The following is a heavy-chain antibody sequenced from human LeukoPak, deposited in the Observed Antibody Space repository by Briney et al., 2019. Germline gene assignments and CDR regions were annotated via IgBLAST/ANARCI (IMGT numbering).Heavy chain of an antibody. J-gene: IGHJ3*02. CDR2: IFPGDSDT. Sequence: GESLKISCKGSGYNFTTYWIGWVRQMPGKGLEWMGIIFPGDSDTTYSPSFQGQVTISADKSINTAYLQWSSLKASDTAMYYCARRGCGGDGYCDAFDIWGQGTMVTVSS. D-gene: IGHD5-24*01. CDR3: ARRGCGGDGYCDAFDI. V-gene: IGHV5-51*01. CDR1: GYNFTTYW.